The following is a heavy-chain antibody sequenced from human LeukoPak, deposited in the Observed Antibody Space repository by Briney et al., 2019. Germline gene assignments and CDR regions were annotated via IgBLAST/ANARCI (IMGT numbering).Heavy chain of an antibody. J-gene: IGHJ3*02. CDR2: INSDGSST. Sequence: PGGSLRLSCAASGFTFSSYWMHWVRQAPGKGLVWVSRINSDGSSTSYADSVKGRFTISRDNAKNTLYLQMNSLRAEDTAVYYCARGYGLTYYYDSSGYFDALDIWGQGTMVTVSS. CDR1: GFTFSSYW. CDR3: ARGYGLTYYYDSSGYFDALDI. D-gene: IGHD3-22*01. V-gene: IGHV3-74*01.